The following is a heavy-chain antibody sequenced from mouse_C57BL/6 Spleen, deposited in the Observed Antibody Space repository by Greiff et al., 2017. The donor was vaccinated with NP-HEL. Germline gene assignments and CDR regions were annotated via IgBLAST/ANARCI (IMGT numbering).Heavy chain of an antibody. Sequence: VQLQQPGAELVRPGSSVKLSCKASGYTFTSYWMHWVKQRPIQGLEWIGNIDPSDSETHYNQKFKDKATLTVDKSSSTAYMQLSSLTSEDSAVYYSASVLGRWAYFGCWGKSTTLTVAS. V-gene: IGHV1-52*01. CDR3: ASVLGRWAYFGC. CDR1: GYTFTSYW. CDR2: IDPSDSET. J-gene: IGHJ2*01. D-gene: IGHD4-1*01.